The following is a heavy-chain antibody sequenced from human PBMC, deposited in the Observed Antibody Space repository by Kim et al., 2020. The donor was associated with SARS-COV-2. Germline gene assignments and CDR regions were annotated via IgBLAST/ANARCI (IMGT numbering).Heavy chain of an antibody. CDR3: AREGVELRDFDY. D-gene: IGHD2-15*01. CDR2: ISYDGSNK. V-gene: IGHV3-30*04. J-gene: IGHJ4*02. Sequence: GGSLRLSCAASGFTFSSYAMHWVRQAPGKGLEWVAVISYDGSNKYYADSVKGRFTISRDNSKNTLYLQMNSLRAEDTAVYYCAREGVELRDFDYWGQGTLVTVSS. CDR1: GFTFSSYA.